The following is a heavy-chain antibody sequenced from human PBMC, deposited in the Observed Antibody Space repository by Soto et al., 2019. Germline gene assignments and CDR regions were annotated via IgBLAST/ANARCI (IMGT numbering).Heavy chain of an antibody. CDR1: GGSFSGYY. J-gene: IGHJ6*02. CDR2: INHSGST. D-gene: IGHD2-21*01. V-gene: IGHV4-34*01. CDR3: ARLADSPEANYYYYGMDV. Sequence: QVQLQQWGAGLLKPSETLSLTCAVYGGSFSGYYWSWIRQPPGKGLEWIGEINHSGSTNYNPSLKSRVTISVDTSKNQFSLKLSSVTAADTAAYYCARLADSPEANYYYYGMDVCGQGTTVTVSS.